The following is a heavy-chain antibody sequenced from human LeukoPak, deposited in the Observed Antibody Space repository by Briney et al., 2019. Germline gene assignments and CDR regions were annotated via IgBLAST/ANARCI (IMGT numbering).Heavy chain of an antibody. Sequence: GGSLRLSCAASGFTFCSYGMHWVRQAPGKGLEWVAVIWYDGSNKYYADSVKGRFTISRDNSKNTLYLQMNSLRAEDTAVYYCARARGIVVVPAATERANWFDPWGQGTLVTVSS. V-gene: IGHV3-33*01. J-gene: IGHJ5*02. CDR2: IWYDGSNK. CDR1: GFTFCSYG. D-gene: IGHD2-2*01. CDR3: ARARGIVVVPAATERANWFDP.